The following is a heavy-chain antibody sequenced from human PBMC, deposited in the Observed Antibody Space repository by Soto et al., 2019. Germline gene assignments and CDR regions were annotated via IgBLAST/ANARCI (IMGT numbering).Heavy chain of an antibody. V-gene: IGHV4-61*08. D-gene: IGHD3-10*01. CDR3: ARTDRFGSWDAWY. CDR1: GDSVSGGYS. J-gene: IGHJ4*02. Sequence: QVQLQESGPGLVKPSETLSLTCNASGDSVSGGYSWSWIRQPPGKGLEWIAYIESSGGTRYRPSLARRLTVSFDMSKNQISLNLNSVTAADTAVYYCARTDRFGSWDAWYWGQGTLVTVSA. CDR2: IESSGGT.